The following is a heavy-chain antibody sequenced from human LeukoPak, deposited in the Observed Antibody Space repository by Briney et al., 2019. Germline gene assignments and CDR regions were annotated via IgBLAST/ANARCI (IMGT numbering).Heavy chain of an antibody. J-gene: IGHJ4*02. CDR1: GYTFTGYY. CDR2: INPSGGST. Sequence: ASVKVSCKASGYTFTGYYMHWVRQAPGQGLEWMGIINPSGGSTSYAQKFQGRVTMTRDTSTSTVYMELSSLRSEDTAVYYCARDRAYYYDSSGYYPDYWGQGTLVTVSS. CDR3: ARDRAYYYDSSGYYPDY. D-gene: IGHD3-22*01. V-gene: IGHV1-46*01.